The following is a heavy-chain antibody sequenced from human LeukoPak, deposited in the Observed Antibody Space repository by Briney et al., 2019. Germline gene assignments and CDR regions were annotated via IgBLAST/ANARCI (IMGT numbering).Heavy chain of an antibody. CDR3: ARVGGYCSGGSCFRRNGHDAFDI. D-gene: IGHD2-15*01. J-gene: IGHJ3*02. Sequence: PSETLSLTCAVYGGSFSGYYWSWIRQPPGKGLEWIGEINHSGSTNYNPSLKSRVTISVAPSKNHFSLNLSSVTAADPAVYYCARVGGYCSGGSCFRRNGHDAFDIWGQGTMVTVSS. V-gene: IGHV4-34*01. CDR1: GGSFSGYY. CDR2: INHSGST.